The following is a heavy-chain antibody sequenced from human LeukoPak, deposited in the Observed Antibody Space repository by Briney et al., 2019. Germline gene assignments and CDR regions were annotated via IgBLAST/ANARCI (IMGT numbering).Heavy chain of an antibody. CDR1: GFTFSSYG. Sequence: GGSLRLSCAASGFTFSSYGMHWVRQAPGKGLEWVAVIWSDASNKYYADSVKGRFTISRDNSKNTLYLQMNSLRAEDTAVYYCAREGRYISGWYYFDYWGQGTLVTDSS. J-gene: IGHJ4*02. V-gene: IGHV3-33*01. CDR3: AREGRYISGWYYFDY. CDR2: IWSDASNK. D-gene: IGHD6-19*01.